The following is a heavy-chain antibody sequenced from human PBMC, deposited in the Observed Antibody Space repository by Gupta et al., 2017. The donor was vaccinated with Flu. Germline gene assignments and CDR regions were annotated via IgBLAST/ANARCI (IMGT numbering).Heavy chain of an antibody. J-gene: IGHJ4*02. CDR1: GFPFSSYW. Sequence: EVQLVESGGGLVQPGGSLILSCAASGFPFSSYWMSWVRKAPGKGLEWVANIKQDGSEKYYVDSVKGRFTITRDNAKNSLYLQMNSLRAEDTAVYYCARVGARMKIVATYYFDYWGQGTLVTVSS. CDR2: IKQDGSEK. CDR3: ARVGARMKIVATYYFDY. D-gene: IGHD5-12*01. V-gene: IGHV3-7*04.